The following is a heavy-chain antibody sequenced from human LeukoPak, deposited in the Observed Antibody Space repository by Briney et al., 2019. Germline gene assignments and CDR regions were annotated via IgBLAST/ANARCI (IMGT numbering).Heavy chain of an antibody. CDR2: MSPNSGNT. CDR3: ARGLFGLLWFGESVFDY. D-gene: IGHD3-10*01. CDR1: GYTFTSYD. J-gene: IGHJ4*02. Sequence: GASVKVSCKASGYTFTSYDINWVRQATGQGLEWMGWMSPNSGNTGYAQKFQGRVTITRNTSISTAYMELSSLRSEDTAVYYCARGLFGLLWFGESVFDYWGQGTLVTVSS. V-gene: IGHV1-8*03.